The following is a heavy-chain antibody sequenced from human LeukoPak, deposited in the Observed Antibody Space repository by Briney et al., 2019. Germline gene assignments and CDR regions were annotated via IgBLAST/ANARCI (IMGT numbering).Heavy chain of an antibody. CDR2: IIPIFGTA. D-gene: IGHD3-9*01. J-gene: IGHJ4*02. CDR3: ARTILTGYYPDYLDY. Sequence: ASVKVSCKASGGTFSSYAISWVRQAPGQGLEWMGGIIPIFGTANYAQKFQGRVTITTDESTSTAYMELSSLRSEDTAAYYCARTILTGYYPDYLDYWGQGTLVTVSS. V-gene: IGHV1-69*05. CDR1: GGTFSSYA.